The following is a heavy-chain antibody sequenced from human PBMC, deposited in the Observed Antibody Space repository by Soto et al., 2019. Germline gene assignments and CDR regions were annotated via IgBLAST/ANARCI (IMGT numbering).Heavy chain of an antibody. D-gene: IGHD6-19*01. CDR3: ARGLAVAYAPSVL. J-gene: IGHJ4*02. Sequence: QVHLVQSGAEVKKPGASVTVSCKASGYTFTTYYMHWVRQAPGQGLEWMGVINPGGGRTSYAQKLQGRVTMTRDTSTSTVYMELGSLRSEDTAVYYCARGLAVAYAPSVLWGQGTLVTVAS. CDR2: INPGGGRT. V-gene: IGHV1-46*01. CDR1: GYTFTTYY.